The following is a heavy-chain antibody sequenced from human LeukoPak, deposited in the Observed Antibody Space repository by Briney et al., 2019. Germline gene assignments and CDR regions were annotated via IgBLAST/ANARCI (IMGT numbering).Heavy chain of an antibody. J-gene: IGHJ6*02. CDR3: VKGMEDYDILTGVLDV. Sequence: PGGSLRLPCSASGFTFSSYAMHWVRQAPGKGLEYVSAISSNGGSTYYADSVKGRFTISRDNSKNTLYLQVSSLRAEDTAVYYCVKGMEDYDILTGVLDVWGQGTTVTVSS. CDR1: GFTFSSYA. D-gene: IGHD3-9*01. V-gene: IGHV3-64D*06. CDR2: ISSNGGST.